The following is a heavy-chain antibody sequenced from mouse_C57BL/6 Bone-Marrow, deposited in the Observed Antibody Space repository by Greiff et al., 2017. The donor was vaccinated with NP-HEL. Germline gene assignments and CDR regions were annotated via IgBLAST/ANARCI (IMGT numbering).Heavy chain of an antibody. CDR1: GYTFTSYG. V-gene: IGHV1-81*01. D-gene: IGHD1-1*01. CDR2: IYPRSGNT. Sequence: VKLKESGAELARPGASVKLSCKASGYTFTSYGISWVKQRTGQGLEWIGEIYPRSGNTYYNEKFKGKATLTADKSSSTAYMELRSLTSEDSAVYFCATYYYGSTSFAYWGQGTLVTVSA. CDR3: ATYYYGSTSFAY. J-gene: IGHJ3*01.